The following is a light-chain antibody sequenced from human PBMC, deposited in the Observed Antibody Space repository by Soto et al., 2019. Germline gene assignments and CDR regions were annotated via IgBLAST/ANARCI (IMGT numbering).Light chain of an antibody. CDR1: QSISSW. CDR3: QHYNSYSEA. CDR2: KAS. Sequence: IQMTQSPSTLSASVGDRVTITCRASQSISSWLAWYQQKKGKAPKILIYKASTLKSGVPSRFRGSGSRTEFTLTISRLQPDDVATYYCQHYNSYSEAFGQGTKVDIK. V-gene: IGKV1-5*03. J-gene: IGKJ1*01.